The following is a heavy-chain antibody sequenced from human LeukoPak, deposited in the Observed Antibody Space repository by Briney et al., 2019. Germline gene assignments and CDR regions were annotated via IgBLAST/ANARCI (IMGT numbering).Heavy chain of an antibody. D-gene: IGHD2-15*01. J-gene: IGHJ6*02. CDR2: ISSSSSTI. Sequence: GGSLRLSCAASGFSVSSHHMSWVRQAPGKGLEWVSYISSSSSTIYYADSVKGRFTISRDNAKNSLYLQMNSLRDEDTAVYYCARVVGYCSGGSCLNRYYYYYGMDVWGQGTTVTVSS. CDR1: GFSVSSHH. CDR3: ARVVGYCSGGSCLNRYYYYYGMDV. V-gene: IGHV3-48*02.